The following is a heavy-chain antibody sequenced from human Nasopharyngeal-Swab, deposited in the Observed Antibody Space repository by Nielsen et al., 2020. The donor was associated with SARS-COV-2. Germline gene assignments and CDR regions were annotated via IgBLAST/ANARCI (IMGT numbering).Heavy chain of an antibody. D-gene: IGHD4/OR15-4a*01. CDR3: ARDIYGDNYYYYYGMDV. CDR1: GFTFSSYW. J-gene: IGHJ6*02. Sequence: GESLKISCAASGFTFSSYWMSWVRQAPGKGLDWVANIKQDGSEKYYVDSVKGRFTISRDNAKNSLYLQMNSLRAEDIAVYYCARDIYGDNYYYYYGMDVWGQGTTVTVSS. CDR2: IKQDGSEK. V-gene: IGHV3-7*01.